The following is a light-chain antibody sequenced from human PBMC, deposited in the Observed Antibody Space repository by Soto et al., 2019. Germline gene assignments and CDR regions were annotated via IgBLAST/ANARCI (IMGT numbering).Light chain of an antibody. CDR1: SSDVGGYNY. J-gene: IGLJ1*01. CDR3: SSYTSSSTLAV. V-gene: IGLV2-14*01. CDR2: DVS. Sequence: QSALTQPASVSGSPGQSITISCTGTSSDVGGYNYVSWYQQHPGKAPKLMIYDVSNRLSGVSIRFSGSKSGNTASLTISGLQAEDEADYYCSSYTSSSTLAVFGTGTRVTVL.